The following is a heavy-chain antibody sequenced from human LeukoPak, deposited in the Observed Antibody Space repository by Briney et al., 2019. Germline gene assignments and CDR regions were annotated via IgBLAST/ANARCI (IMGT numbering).Heavy chain of an antibody. J-gene: IGHJ3*02. CDR2: INHSGST. CDR3: ARARYCSGGSCFLDAFDI. CDR1: GGSFSGYY. Sequence: PSETLSLTCAVYGGSFSGYYWSWIRQPPGKGLEWIGKINHSGSTNYNPSLKSRVTISVDTSKNQFSLKLSSVTAADTAVYYCARARYCSGGSCFLDAFDIWGQGTMVTVSS. V-gene: IGHV4-34*01. D-gene: IGHD2-15*01.